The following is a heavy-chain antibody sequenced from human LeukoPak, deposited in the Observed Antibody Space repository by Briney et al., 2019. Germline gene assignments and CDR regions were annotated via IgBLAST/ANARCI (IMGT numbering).Heavy chain of an antibody. CDR1: GFKVSSNY. CDR2: INSDGSST. CDR3: SIQLWLF. D-gene: IGHD5-18*01. V-gene: IGHV3-74*01. J-gene: IGHJ4*02. Sequence: GGSLRLSCAASGFKVSSNYMSWVRQAPGKGLVWVSRINSDGSSTSYADSVKGRFTISRDNAKNTLYLQMNSLRAEDTAVYYCSIQLWLFWGQGTLVTVSS.